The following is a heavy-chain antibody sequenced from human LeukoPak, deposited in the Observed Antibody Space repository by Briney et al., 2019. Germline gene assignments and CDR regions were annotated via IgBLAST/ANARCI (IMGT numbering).Heavy chain of an antibody. CDR2: ISYDGSNK. CDR1: GFTFSSYA. Sequence: GGSLRLSCAASGFTFSSYAMHWVRQAPGKGLEWVAVISYDGSNKYYADSVKGRFTISRDNSKNTLYLQMNSLRVEDTAVYYCARVNYIADFDYWGQGTLVTVSS. V-gene: IGHV3-30-3*01. D-gene: IGHD4-11*01. CDR3: ARVNYIADFDY. J-gene: IGHJ4*02.